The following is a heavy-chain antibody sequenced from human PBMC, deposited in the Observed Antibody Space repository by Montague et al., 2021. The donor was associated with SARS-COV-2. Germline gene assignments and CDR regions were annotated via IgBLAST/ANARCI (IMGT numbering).Heavy chain of an antibody. CDR1: GGSISSYY. CDR3: ARGSGWMGNAFDI. D-gene: IGHD6-19*01. J-gene: IGHJ3*02. Sequence: SETLSLTCTVSGGSISSYYWSWIRQPPGKGLVWIVYINYSGSTNYNHSLKSRVTISVDTSKNQFSLKLSSVTAADTAVYYCARGSGWMGNAFDIWGQGTMVTVSS. V-gene: IGHV4-59*01. CDR2: INYSGST.